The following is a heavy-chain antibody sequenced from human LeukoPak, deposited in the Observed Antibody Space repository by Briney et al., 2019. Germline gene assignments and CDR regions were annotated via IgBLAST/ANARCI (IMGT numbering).Heavy chain of an antibody. CDR1: GGSISSGGYS. CDR2: IYYSGST. J-gene: IGHJ4*02. Sequence: SQTLSLTCTVSGGSISSGGYSWSWIRQPPGKGLEWIGYIYYSGSTNYNPSLKSRVTISVDTSKNQFSLKLSSVTAADTAVYYCARLTPYYYDSSGYPDYWGQGTLVTVSS. V-gene: IGHV4-61*08. CDR3: ARLTPYYYDSSGYPDY. D-gene: IGHD3-22*01.